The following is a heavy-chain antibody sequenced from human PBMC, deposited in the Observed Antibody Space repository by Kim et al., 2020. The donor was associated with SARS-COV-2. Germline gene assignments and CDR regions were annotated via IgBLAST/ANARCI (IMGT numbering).Heavy chain of an antibody. CDR3: ARYQRPKFGARISGMDV. CDR2: MNPNSGNT. Sequence: ASVKVSCKASGYTFTSYDINWVRQATGQGLEWMGWMNPNSGNTGYAQKFQGRVTMTRNTSISTAYMELSSLRSEDTAVYYCARYQRPKFGARISGMDVWGQGTTVTVSS. J-gene: IGHJ6*02. D-gene: IGHD3-10*01. V-gene: IGHV1-8*01. CDR1: GYTFTSYD.